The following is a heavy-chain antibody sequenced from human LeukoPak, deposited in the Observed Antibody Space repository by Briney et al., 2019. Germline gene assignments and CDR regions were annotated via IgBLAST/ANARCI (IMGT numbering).Heavy chain of an antibody. V-gene: IGHV1-24*01. CDR1: GYTLTELS. CDR3: ATGVYCSSTSCMDV. Sequence: ASVKVSCKVSGYTLTELSMHWVRQAPGKGLEWMGGFDPEDGETIYAQKFQGRVTMTEDTSTDTAYMELSSLRSEDTAVYYCATGVYCSSTSCMDVWGKGTTVTVSS. D-gene: IGHD2-2*01. J-gene: IGHJ6*04. CDR2: FDPEDGET.